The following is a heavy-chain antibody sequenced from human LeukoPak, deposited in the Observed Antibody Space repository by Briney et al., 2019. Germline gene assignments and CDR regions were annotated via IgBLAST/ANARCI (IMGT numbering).Heavy chain of an antibody. D-gene: IGHD5-18*01. V-gene: IGHV3-30*03. J-gene: IGHJ4*02. CDR2: ISYDGSNK. CDR1: GFTFSSYG. CDR3: ATSGYSYRGFGY. Sequence: GGSLRLSCAASGFTFSSYGMHWVRQAPGKGLEWVAVISYDGSNKYYADSVKGRFIISRDNSKNTLYLQMNSLRAEDTAVYYCATSGYSYRGFGYWGQGTLVTVSS.